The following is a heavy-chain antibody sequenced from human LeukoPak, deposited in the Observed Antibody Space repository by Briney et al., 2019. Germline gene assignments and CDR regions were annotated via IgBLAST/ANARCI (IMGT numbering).Heavy chain of an antibody. J-gene: IGHJ4*02. CDR3: ARFHYDYVWGSYQYADY. D-gene: IGHD3-16*02. Sequence: SVKVSCKASGGTFSSYAISWVRQAPGQGLEWMGGIIPIFGTANYAQKFQGRVTITADESTSTAYMELSSLRSEDTAVYYCARFHYDYVWGSYQYADYWGQGTLVTVSS. CDR1: GGTFSSYA. CDR2: IIPIFGTA. V-gene: IGHV1-69*13.